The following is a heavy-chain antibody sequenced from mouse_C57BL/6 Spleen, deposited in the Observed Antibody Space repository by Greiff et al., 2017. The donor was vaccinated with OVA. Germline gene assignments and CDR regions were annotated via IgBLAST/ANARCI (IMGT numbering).Heavy chain of an antibody. CDR2: IYPGDGAT. V-gene: IGHV1-82*01. J-gene: IGHJ2*01. D-gene: IGHD4-1*01. CDR3: AREGLGPYFDY. CDR1: GYAFSSSW. Sequence: QVQLQQSGPELVKPGASVKISCKASGYAFSSSWMNWVKQRPGKGLEWIGRIYPGDGATNYNGKFKGKATLTADKSSSTAYMQLSSLTSEDSAVYFCAREGLGPYFDYWGQGTTRTVSS.